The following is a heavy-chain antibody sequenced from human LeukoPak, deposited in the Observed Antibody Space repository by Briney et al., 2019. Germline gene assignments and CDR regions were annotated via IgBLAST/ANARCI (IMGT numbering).Heavy chain of an antibody. CDR3: ATGWHYYDSSGYLSYYFDY. V-gene: IGHV5-51*01. CDR1: GYSFTSYW. CDR2: IYPGDSDT. Sequence: GESLKISCKGSGYSFTSYWIGWVRQMPGKGLEWMGIIYPGDSDTRYSPSFQGQVTISADKSISTAYLQWSSLKASDTAMYYCATGWHYYDSSGYLSYYFDYWGQGTLVTVSS. J-gene: IGHJ4*02. D-gene: IGHD3-22*01.